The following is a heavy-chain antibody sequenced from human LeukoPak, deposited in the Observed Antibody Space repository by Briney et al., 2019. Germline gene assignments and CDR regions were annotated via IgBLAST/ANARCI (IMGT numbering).Heavy chain of an antibody. CDR1: GGSISSYY. J-gene: IGHJ4*02. V-gene: IGHV4-59*01. Sequence: SETLSLTCTVSGGSISSYYWSWIRQPPGKGLEWIGYIYYSGSTNYNPSLKNRVTISVDTSKNQFSLKLSSVTAADTAVYYCARGPPTYRLYYFDYWGQGTLVTVSS. CDR3: ARGPPTYRLYYFDY. CDR2: IYYSGST.